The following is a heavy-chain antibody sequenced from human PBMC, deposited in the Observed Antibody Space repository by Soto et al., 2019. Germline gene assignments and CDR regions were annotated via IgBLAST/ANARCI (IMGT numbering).Heavy chain of an antibody. CDR3: TRYRYGASEY. J-gene: IGHJ4*02. D-gene: IGHD5-18*01. V-gene: IGHV3-15*01. CDR2: IKSKTDGGTT. CDR1: GFTVSNAW. Sequence: EVQLVESGGGLVKPGGSLRLSCAASGFTVSNAWMSWVRQAPGKGLEWVGRIKSKTDGGTTEYDAPVKGRFTISRDDSKNTLYLQMNSLKTEDPAVYYCTRYRYGASEYWGQGTLVTVSS.